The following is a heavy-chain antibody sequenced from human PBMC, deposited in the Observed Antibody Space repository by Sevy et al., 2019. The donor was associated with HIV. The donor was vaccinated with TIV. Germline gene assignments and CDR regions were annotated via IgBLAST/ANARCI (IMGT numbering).Heavy chain of an antibody. Sequence: GGSLRLSCAASGFTFSSYGMHWVRQAPGKGLDWVTVISYDGSNKYYADSVKGRFTISRDNSKNTLYLQMNSLRVEDTAVYYCAKGGQLLVRDWFDPWGQGTLVTVSS. V-gene: IGHV3-30*18. CDR3: AKGGQLLVRDWFDP. D-gene: IGHD6-19*01. CDR2: ISYDGSNK. J-gene: IGHJ5*02. CDR1: GFTFSSYG.